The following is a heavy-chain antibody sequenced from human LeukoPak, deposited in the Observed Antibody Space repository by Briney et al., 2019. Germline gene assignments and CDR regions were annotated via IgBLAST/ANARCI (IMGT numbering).Heavy chain of an antibody. V-gene: IGHV3-49*03. Sequence: GGSLRLSCTASGFTFGDYAMSWFRQAPGKGLEWVGFIRSKAYGGTTEYAASVKGRFTISRDDSKSIAYLRMNSLKTEDTAVYYCTRSPFHWWSYRLFDYWGQGTLVTVSS. CDR1: GFTFGDYA. D-gene: IGHD3-16*02. CDR2: IRSKAYGGTT. J-gene: IGHJ4*02. CDR3: TRSPFHWWSYRLFDY.